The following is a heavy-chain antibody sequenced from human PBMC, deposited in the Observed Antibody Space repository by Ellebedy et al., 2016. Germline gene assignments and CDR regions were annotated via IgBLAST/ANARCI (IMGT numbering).Heavy chain of an antibody. J-gene: IGHJ3*02. CDR1: GGSFSGYY. CDR3: AGYSGYDMGLDAFDI. V-gene: IGHV4-34*01. CDR2: INHSGST. Sequence: SETLSLTXAVYGGSFSGYYWSWIRQPPGKGLEWIGEINHSGSTNYNPSLKSRVTISVDTSKNQFSLKLSSVTAADTAVYYCAGYSGYDMGLDAFDIWGQGTMVTVSS. D-gene: IGHD5-12*01.